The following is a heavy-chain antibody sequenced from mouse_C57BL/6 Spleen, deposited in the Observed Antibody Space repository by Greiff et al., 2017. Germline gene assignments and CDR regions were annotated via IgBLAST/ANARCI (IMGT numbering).Heavy chain of an antibody. J-gene: IGHJ4*01. D-gene: IGHD1-1*01. CDR1: GYTFTSYW. Sequence: QVQLQQPGAELVKPGASVKLSCKASGYTFTSYWMHWVKQRPGQGLEWIGMIHPNSGSTKYNEKFKSKATLTVDKSSSTAYMQLSSLTSEDSAVYYCARSDGSSYVDYAMDYWGQGTSVTVSS. CDR3: ARSDGSSYVDYAMDY. V-gene: IGHV1-64*01. CDR2: IHPNSGST.